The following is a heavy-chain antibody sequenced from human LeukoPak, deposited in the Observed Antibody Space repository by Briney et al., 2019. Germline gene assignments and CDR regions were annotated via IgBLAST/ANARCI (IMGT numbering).Heavy chain of an antibody. Sequence: GGSLRLSCAASGFTFRSYSMSWVRQAPGKGLEWVSYISSSSSTIHYADSVKGRFTISRDDAKNSLFLQMNSLRAEDTAVYYCARDRYCSSTSCYLDFDSWGQGTLVTVSS. D-gene: IGHD2-2*01. CDR1: GFTFRSYS. J-gene: IGHJ4*02. CDR3: ARDRYCSSTSCYLDFDS. V-gene: IGHV3-48*01. CDR2: ISSSSSTI.